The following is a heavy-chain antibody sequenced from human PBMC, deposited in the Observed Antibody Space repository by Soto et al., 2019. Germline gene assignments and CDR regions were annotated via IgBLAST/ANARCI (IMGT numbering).Heavy chain of an antibody. D-gene: IGHD5-18*01. CDR2: IIPIFGTA. V-gene: IGHV1-69*13. CDR3: ARGWDTPDAFDI. J-gene: IGHJ3*02. Sequence: SVKVSCKASGGTFSSYAISWVRQAPGQGLEWMGGIIPIFGTANYAQKFQGRVTITADESTSTAYMELSSLRSEDTAVYYCARGWDTPDAFDIWGQGTMVTVSS. CDR1: GGTFSSYA.